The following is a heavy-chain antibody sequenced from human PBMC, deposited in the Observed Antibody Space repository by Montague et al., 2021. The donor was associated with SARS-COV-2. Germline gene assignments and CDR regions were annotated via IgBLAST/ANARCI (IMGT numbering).Heavy chain of an antibody. Sequence: SETLSLTCAVYGGSFSDNYWSWIRKPPGKGLEWIGEINHRGTSNYNPSLKSRVSISVDTSKNQFSLYLGSVTAADTAVYYCARGRQHFNMIVVVMTGGEYYCDYWGQGTLVTVSS. J-gene: IGHJ4*02. CDR3: ARGRQHFNMIVVVMTGGEYYCDY. D-gene: IGHD3-22*01. CDR2: INHRGTS. CDR1: GGSFSDNY. V-gene: IGHV4-34*01.